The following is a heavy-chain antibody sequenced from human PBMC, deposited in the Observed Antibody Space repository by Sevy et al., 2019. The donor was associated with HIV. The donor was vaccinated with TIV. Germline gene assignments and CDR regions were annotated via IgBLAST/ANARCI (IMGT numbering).Heavy chain of an antibody. CDR2: ISSIGNDI. J-gene: IGHJ4*02. V-gene: IGHV3-21*01. CDR3: ARKMELLVPDY. Sequence: GGSLRLSCAASGFIFSNYNMNWVRQAPGKGLEWVSSISSIGNDIYYADSVKGGFTISRDNARNSLYLQMNSLRAEDTAVYYCARKMELLVPDYWGQGTLVTISS. D-gene: IGHD2-21*02. CDR1: GFIFSNYN.